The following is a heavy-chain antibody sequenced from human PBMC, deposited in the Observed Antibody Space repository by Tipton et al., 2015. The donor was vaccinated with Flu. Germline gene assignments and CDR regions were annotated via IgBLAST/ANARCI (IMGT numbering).Heavy chain of an antibody. J-gene: IGHJ4*02. CDR2: VHYSGST. Sequence: TLSLTCNVSGGSLSGSSYHWGWIRQPPGMGLEWIGSVHYSGSTYQNPSLESRVTISVDTSKNQFSLKLSSVTAADTAVYFCAREGRNSGGLDYWGQGTLVTVSS. CDR1: GGSLSGSSYH. V-gene: IGHV4-39*07. D-gene: IGHD1-26*01. CDR3: AREGRNSGGLDY.